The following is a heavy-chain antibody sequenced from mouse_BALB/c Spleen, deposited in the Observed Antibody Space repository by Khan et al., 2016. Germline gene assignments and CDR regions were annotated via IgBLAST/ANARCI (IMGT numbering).Heavy chain of an antibody. V-gene: IGHV3-2*02. Sequence: EVQLQESGPGLVKPSQSLSLTCTVTGYSITSDYAWNWIRQFPGNKLEWMGYISYSGSTSYNPSLKSRISITRDTSKNQFFLQLNSVTTEDTATXYCARDTTEVAKDYFDYWGQGTTLTVAS. D-gene: IGHD1-1*01. J-gene: IGHJ2*01. CDR2: ISYSGST. CDR3: ARDTTEVAKDYFDY. CDR1: GYSITSDYA.